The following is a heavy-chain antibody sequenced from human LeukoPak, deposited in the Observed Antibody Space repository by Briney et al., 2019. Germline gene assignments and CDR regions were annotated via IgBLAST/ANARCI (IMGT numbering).Heavy chain of an antibody. Sequence: GRSLRLSCAASGFTFSSYGMHWVRQAPGKGLEWVSAISGSGGSTYYADSVKGRFTISRDNSKNTLYLQMNSLRAEDTAVYYCAKDPNYYYGSGSYFDYWGQGTLVTVSS. CDR2: ISGSGGST. CDR3: AKDPNYYYGSGSYFDY. D-gene: IGHD3-10*01. V-gene: IGHV3-23*01. J-gene: IGHJ4*02. CDR1: GFTFSSYG.